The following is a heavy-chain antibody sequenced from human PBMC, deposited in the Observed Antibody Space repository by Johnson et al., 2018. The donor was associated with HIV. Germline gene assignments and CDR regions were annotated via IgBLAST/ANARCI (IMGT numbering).Heavy chain of an antibody. D-gene: IGHD4-11*01. J-gene: IGHJ3*02. CDR2: LSYDGTNK. V-gene: IGHV3-30-3*01. Sequence: QVQLVESGGGVVQPGRSLRLSCAASGFTFSSYAMHWVRQAPGMGLEWVAVLSYDGTNKYYADSVKGRFPLSRDNSKNTLYLQMNSLRPEDTAVYYCAKVRSRWTTFDDAFDIWGQGTMVIVSS. CDR1: GFTFSSYA. CDR3: AKVRSRWTTFDDAFDI.